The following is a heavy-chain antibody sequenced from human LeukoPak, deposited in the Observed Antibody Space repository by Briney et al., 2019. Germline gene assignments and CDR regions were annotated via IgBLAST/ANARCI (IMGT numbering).Heavy chain of an antibody. V-gene: IGHV3-48*04. D-gene: IGHD4-17*01. Sequence: GGSLRLSCAASGFTFSSYAMSWVRQAPGRGLEWVSYISTSGSTIYYADSVKGRFTISRDNAKNSLYLQMNSLRAEDTAVYYCASQQDYGDYYFDHWGQGTPVTVSS. CDR3: ASQQDYGDYYFDH. CDR2: ISTSGSTI. J-gene: IGHJ4*02. CDR1: GFTFSSYA.